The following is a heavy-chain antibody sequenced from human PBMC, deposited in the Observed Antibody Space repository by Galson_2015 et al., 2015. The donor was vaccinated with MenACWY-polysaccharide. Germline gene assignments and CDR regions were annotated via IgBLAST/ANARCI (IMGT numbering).Heavy chain of an antibody. J-gene: IGHJ3*01. D-gene: IGHD3/OR15-3a*01. V-gene: IGHV3-30*04. CDR3: VKEADSFDV. CDR1: EFTFSTHA. CDR2: ISDDGCST. Sequence: SLRLSCAASEFTFSTHAMHWVRQAPGKGLDWVAYISDDGCSTHYADSVKGRFTISRDNSKNTLYLQIKSLRVEDSGVFYCVKEADSFDVSSQATMVTVSS.